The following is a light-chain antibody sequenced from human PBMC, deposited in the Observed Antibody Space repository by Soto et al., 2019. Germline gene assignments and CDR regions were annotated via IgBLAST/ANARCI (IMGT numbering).Light chain of an antibody. Sequence: IVLPESPDTLSFSPGERATLSCRASQSVRAYLAWYQQKPGQAPRLLIYDASNRATGIPARFSGSGSGTDFTLTISRLEPEDFAVYYCQQYGSSRTWTFGQGTKVDIK. CDR1: QSVRAY. V-gene: IGKV3-20*01. CDR2: DAS. CDR3: QQYGSSRTWT. J-gene: IGKJ1*01.